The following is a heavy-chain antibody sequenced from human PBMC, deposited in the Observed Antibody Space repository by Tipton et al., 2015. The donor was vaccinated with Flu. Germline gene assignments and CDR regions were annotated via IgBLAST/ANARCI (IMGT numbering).Heavy chain of an antibody. CDR3: AGGGEIISY. J-gene: IGHJ4*02. Sequence: TLSLTCTVSGGSISSYYWSWIRQPPGKGLEWIGYIYYSGSTNYNPSLKSRVTISVDTSKNQFSLKLSSVTAADTAVYYCAGGGEIISYWGQGTLVTVSS. V-gene: IGHV4-59*01. CDR1: GGSISSYY. CDR2: IYYSGST. D-gene: IGHD3-10*01.